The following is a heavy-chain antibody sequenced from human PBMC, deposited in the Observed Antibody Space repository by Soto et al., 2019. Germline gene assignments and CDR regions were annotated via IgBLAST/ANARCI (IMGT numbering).Heavy chain of an antibody. J-gene: IGHJ5*02. V-gene: IGHV6-1*01. Sequence: PSQTLSLTCAISGDSVSSNSAAWNCSIQSPSRGLEWLGRTYYRSKWYNDYAISVKSRITVNPDTSKNQFSLQLNSVTPEDTAVYYCVRTPASGTLDPWGQGTLVTVSS. CDR3: VRTPASGTLDP. D-gene: IGHD6-13*01. CDR2: TYYRSKWYN. CDR1: GDSVSSNSAA.